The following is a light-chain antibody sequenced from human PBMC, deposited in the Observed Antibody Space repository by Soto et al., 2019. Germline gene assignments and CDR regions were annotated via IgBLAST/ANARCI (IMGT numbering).Light chain of an antibody. Sequence: QSVLTQPASVSGSPGQSITISCTGTGSDVGGYDYVSWYQQHPGKAPKLMIFEVTNRPSGVSNRFSGSKSGNTASLTISGLRAEDEADYYCSSFRSTSSLPYVFGTGTKGTVL. CDR2: EVT. V-gene: IGLV2-14*01. CDR3: SSFRSTSSLPYV. J-gene: IGLJ1*01. CDR1: GSDVGGYDY.